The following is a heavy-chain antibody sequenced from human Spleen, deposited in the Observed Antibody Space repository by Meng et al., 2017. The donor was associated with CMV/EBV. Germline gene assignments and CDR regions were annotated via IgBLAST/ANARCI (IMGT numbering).Heavy chain of an antibody. J-gene: IGHJ4*02. Sequence: SGGTFGSYTISWVRQGPGQGLEWMGRIVPTLGITNYAQKFQDRLTITADKSTTTAHMELGRLRSEDTAIYYCARDRVKGADDHDYGWGQGTLVTVSS. CDR2: IVPTLGIT. D-gene: IGHD5-12*01. CDR3: ARDRVKGADDHDYG. V-gene: IGHV1-69*04. CDR1: GGTFGSYT.